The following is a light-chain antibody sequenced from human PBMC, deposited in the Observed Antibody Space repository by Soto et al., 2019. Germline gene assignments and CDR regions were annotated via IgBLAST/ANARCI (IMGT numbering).Light chain of an antibody. CDR2: GAS. CDR1: QSVSSSY. CDR3: QXXDSSPWT. Sequence: EIVLTQSPDTLSLSPGERATLSCRASQSVSSSYLAWYQQKPGQAPRLLIYGASNRATGIPDRFSGSGSGTDFTLTISRLEPXXXAVXYXQXXDSSPWTFGQGTKVEIK. V-gene: IGKV3-20*01. J-gene: IGKJ1*01.